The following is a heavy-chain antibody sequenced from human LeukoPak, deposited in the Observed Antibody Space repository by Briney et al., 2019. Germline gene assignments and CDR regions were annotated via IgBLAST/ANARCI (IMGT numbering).Heavy chain of an antibody. J-gene: IGHJ4*02. CDR3: AKEQLLWFGESPGY. Sequence: GVLRLSCAASGFTFSSYAMSWVRQAPGEGLEWVSAISGSGGSTYYADSVKGRFTISRDNSKNTLYLQMNSLRAEDTAVYYCAKEQLLWFGESPGYWGQGTLVTVSS. V-gene: IGHV3-23*01. CDR1: GFTFSSYA. CDR2: ISGSGGST. D-gene: IGHD3-10*01.